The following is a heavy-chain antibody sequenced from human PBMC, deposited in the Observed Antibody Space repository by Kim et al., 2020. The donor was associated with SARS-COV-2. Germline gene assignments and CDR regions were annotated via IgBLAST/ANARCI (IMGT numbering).Heavy chain of an antibody. Sequence: SETLSLTCTVSGGSIRSGGTLWIWIRQHPGKGLEWIGCISYSGNSYYSPSLRSRVSISLHTSENQFSLKLTSVTAADTAVYYCARLEMLDYW. CDR2: ISYSGNS. J-gene: IGHJ4*01. CDR1: GGSIRSGGTL. CDR3: ARLEMLDY. V-gene: IGHV4-39*01.